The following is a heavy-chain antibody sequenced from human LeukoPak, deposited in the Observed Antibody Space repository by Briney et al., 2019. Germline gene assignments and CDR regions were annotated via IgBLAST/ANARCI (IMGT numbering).Heavy chain of an antibody. Sequence: SETLSLTCTVSGDSISNFYWSWIRQPAGKGLEWIGRIYTSGSTNYNPSLKSRVTMSVETSQNQFSLKLSSVTAADTAGFYLSRDVVAAPGTWDYWGQGTLVTVSS. CDR2: IYTSGST. CDR1: GDSISNFY. J-gene: IGHJ4*02. V-gene: IGHV4-4*07. D-gene: IGHD6-13*01. CDR3: SRDVVAAPGTWDY.